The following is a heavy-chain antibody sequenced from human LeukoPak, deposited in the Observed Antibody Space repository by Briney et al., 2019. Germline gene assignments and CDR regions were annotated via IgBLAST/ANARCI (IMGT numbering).Heavy chain of an antibody. CDR2: IYYSGST. CDR1: GGSISSSSYY. Sequence: ETLSLTCTVSGGSISSSSYYWGWIRQPPGKGLEWIGSIYYSGSTYYNPSLKSRVTISVDTSKNQFSLKLSSVTAADTAVYYCARAQTGDLSAWGQGTLVTVSS. J-gene: IGHJ4*02. CDR3: ARAQTGDLSA. D-gene: IGHD7-27*01. V-gene: IGHV4-39*07.